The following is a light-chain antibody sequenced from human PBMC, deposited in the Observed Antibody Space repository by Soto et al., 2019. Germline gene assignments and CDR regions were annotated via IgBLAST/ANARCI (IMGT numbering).Light chain of an antibody. J-gene: IGKJ4*01. CDR2: DAS. CDR1: QSVSSY. Sequence: EIVLTQSPATLSLSPGERATLSCRASQSVSSYLAWYQQKPGQAPRLLIYDASNRATGIPARFSGSGSGTDFTLTISSLEPEDVAIYYCQQSYDRPLTFYGGTKVEIK. CDR3: QQSYDRPLT. V-gene: IGKV3-11*01.